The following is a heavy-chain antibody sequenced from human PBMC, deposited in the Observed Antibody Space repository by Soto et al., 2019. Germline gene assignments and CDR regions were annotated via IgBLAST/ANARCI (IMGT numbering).Heavy chain of an antibody. CDR3: ARDQSVDRNYYYGMDV. Sequence: QVQLVQSGAEVKKPGASVKVSCQTSGYTFTNYGIGWVRQAPGLGLEWMGWISPYNGNTNYAPNLQGRVTLTTDTATSTVIQEMRRLESDVTAWYYCARDQSVDRNYYYGMDVWGQGTTITFSS. J-gene: IGHJ6*02. CDR2: ISPYNGNT. V-gene: IGHV1-18*01. CDR1: GYTFTNYG.